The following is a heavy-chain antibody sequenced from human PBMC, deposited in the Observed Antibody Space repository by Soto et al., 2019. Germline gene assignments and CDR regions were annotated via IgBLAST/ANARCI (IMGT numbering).Heavy chain of an antibody. CDR2: IYYSGST. D-gene: IGHD3-22*01. V-gene: IGHV4-39*01. Sequence: QLQLQESGPGLVKPSETLSLTCTVSGGSISTSSYYWGWIRQPPGKGLEWIGSIYYSGSTYYHPSLKSRVTISVDTSKNQFSLKLSSVTAADTAVYYCARDYDSSGDYWGQGTLVTVSS. J-gene: IGHJ4*02. CDR1: GGSISTSSYY. CDR3: ARDYDSSGDY.